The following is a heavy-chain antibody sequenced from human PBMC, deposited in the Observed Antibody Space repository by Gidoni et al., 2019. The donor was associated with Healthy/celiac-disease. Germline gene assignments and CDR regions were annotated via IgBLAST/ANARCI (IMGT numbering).Heavy chain of an antibody. D-gene: IGHD2-15*01. CDR1: GFTFSSYA. CDR2: ISGSGGST. Sequence: EVQLLESGGGLVQPGGSLRLSCAASGFTFSSYAMRWVRQAPGKGLEWVSAISGSGGSTYYADSVKGRFTISRDNSKNTLYLQMNSLRAEDTAVYYCAKAEGTRVVVVAATYYYYYGMDVWGQGTTVTVSS. CDR3: AKAEGTRVVVVAATYYYYYGMDV. V-gene: IGHV3-23*01. J-gene: IGHJ6*02.